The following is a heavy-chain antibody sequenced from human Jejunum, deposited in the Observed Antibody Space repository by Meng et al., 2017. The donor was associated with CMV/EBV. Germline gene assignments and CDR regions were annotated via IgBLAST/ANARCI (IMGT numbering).Heavy chain of an antibody. CDR1: GFTFSSYE. J-gene: IGHJ4*02. V-gene: IGHV3-48*03. Sequence: SGFTFSSYEMNWVRQAPGKGLEWVSYISSGAGIINYAESVKGRFTISRDNSENTLYLQVNSLRPEDTGVYYCAKGAGSGAWLIESWGQGTLVTVSS. D-gene: IGHD3-10*01. CDR3: AKGAGSGAWLIES. CDR2: ISSGAGII.